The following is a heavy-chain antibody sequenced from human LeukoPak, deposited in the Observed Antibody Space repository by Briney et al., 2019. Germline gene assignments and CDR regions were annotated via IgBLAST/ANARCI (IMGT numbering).Heavy chain of an antibody. CDR2: ISGSGGST. Sequence: QPGGSMRLSCAGSGFTFSSYAMSWVRQVPGKGLEWVSGISGSGGSTYYADSVKGRCTISRDNSKNTLSLQMNSLRAEDTALYYCARGKGIAVSSFDYWGQGTLVTVSS. CDR1: GFTFSSYA. V-gene: IGHV3-23*01. D-gene: IGHD6-19*01. CDR3: ARGKGIAVSSFDY. J-gene: IGHJ4*02.